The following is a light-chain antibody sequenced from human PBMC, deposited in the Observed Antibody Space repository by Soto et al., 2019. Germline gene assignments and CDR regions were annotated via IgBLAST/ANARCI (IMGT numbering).Light chain of an antibody. CDR2: GVT. CDR1: RSDIGAYNY. J-gene: IGLJ1*01. Sequence: QSALTQPASVSGSPGQSITIPGPGTRSDIGAYNYVSWYQQYPGKAPKLMIYGVTNRPSGVSNRFSGSKTGNTASLTISGLQAEDEADYYCFSHRSGDSHVFGTGTKLTVL. V-gene: IGLV2-14*01. CDR3: FSHRSGDSHV.